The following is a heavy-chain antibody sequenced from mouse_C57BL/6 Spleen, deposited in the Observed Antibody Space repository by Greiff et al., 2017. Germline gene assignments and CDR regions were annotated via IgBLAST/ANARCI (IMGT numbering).Heavy chain of an antibody. J-gene: IGHJ4*01. CDR3: ARNGITGHYYAMDY. Sequence: VKLVESGPGLVQPSQSLSITCTVSGFSLTSYGVHWVRQSPGKGLAWLGVIWSGGSTDYNAAFISRLSISKDNSKSQVFFKMNSLQADDTAIYYCARNGITGHYYAMDYWGQGTSVTVSS. V-gene: IGHV2-2*01. D-gene: IGHD4-1*01. CDR1: GFSLTSYG. CDR2: IWSGGST.